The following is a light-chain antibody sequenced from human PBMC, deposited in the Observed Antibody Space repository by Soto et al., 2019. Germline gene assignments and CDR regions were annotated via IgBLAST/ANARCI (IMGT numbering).Light chain of an antibody. CDR1: SSDVGGYNY. CDR2: EVS. V-gene: IGLV2-8*01. CDR3: SSYAGSNIFVV. J-gene: IGLJ2*01. Sequence: QSVLTQPPSASGSPGQSVTISCTGTSSDVGGYNYVSWYQQHPGKAPKLMIYEVSKRPSGVPDRFSGSKSGNTASLTVSGLQAEDGADYYCSSYAGSNIFVVFGGGTKLTVL.